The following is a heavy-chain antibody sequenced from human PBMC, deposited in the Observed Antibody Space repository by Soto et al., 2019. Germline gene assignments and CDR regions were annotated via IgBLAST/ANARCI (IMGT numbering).Heavy chain of an antibody. CDR3: ARPLLPDYYDSSVGAFDI. V-gene: IGHV5-10-1*01. CDR2: IDPSDSYT. D-gene: IGHD3-22*01. CDR1: GYSFTSYW. Sequence: GESLKISCKGSGYSFTSYWISWVRQMPGKGLEWMGRIDPSDSYTNYSPSFQGHATISADKSISTAYLQWSSLKASDTAMYYCARPLLPDYYDSSVGAFDIWGQGTMVTVSS. J-gene: IGHJ3*02.